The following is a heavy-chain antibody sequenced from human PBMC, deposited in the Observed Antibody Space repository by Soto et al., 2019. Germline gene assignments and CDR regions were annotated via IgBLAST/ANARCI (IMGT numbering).Heavy chain of an antibody. CDR3: AREGTSSIAARPSRYYYMAV. Sequence: SAKVTSKDPRVAISCRTRRWARQSPEKGLEWMGRLLPILGIANSAQKFQGRVTITADKSTSTAYMELSSLRSGDTAVYYCAREGTSSIAARPSRYYYMAVWGKGTTVTVSS. D-gene: IGHD6-6*01. CDR1: RVAISCRT. CDR2: LLPILGIA. J-gene: IGHJ6*03. V-gene: IGHV1-69*04.